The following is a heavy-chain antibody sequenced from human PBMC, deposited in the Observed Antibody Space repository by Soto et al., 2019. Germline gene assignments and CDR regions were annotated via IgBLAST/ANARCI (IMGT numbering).Heavy chain of an antibody. D-gene: IGHD4-17*01. J-gene: IGHJ6*02. CDR2: ISYTGSA. Sequence: LSLTCTVSGGSINYSYWTWIRQPPGKGLEWIGYISYTGSANYNASLKSRLTISVDTSKNQFSLKLSSVTAADTALYYCARVNYGDYYYGMDVWGQGTTVTVSS. V-gene: IGHV4-59*01. CDR1: GGSINYSY. CDR3: ARVNYGDYYYGMDV.